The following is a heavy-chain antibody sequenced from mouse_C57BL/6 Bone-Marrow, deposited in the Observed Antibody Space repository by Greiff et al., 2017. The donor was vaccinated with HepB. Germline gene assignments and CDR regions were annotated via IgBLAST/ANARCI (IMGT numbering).Heavy chain of an antibody. J-gene: IGHJ3*01. CDR2: ISSGSSTI. D-gene: IGHD2-2*01. CDR1: GFTFSDYG. CDR3: ARLGVTTGVAY. V-gene: IGHV5-17*01. Sequence: EVHLVESGGGLVKPGGSLKLSCAASGFTFSDYGMHWVRQAPEKGLEWVAYISSGSSTIYYADTVKGRFTISRDNAKNTLFLQMTSLRSEDTAMYYCARLGVTTGVAYWGQGTLVTVSA.